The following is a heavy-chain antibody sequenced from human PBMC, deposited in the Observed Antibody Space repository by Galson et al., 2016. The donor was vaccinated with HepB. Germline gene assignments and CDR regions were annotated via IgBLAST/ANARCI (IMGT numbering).Heavy chain of an antibody. CDR2: ISTVNGNT. V-gene: IGHV1-18*04. Sequence: SVKVSCKASGYIFNTYAISWLRQAPGQGLEWLGWISTVNGNTYYAQKFQGRVTMTTDTSTTTAYMELMRLMSDDTAVYYCARTGRDLLGRYFDVWGRGTLLTVSS. CDR3: ARTGRDLLGRYFDV. J-gene: IGHJ2*01. CDR1: GYIFNTYA. D-gene: IGHD3-3*02.